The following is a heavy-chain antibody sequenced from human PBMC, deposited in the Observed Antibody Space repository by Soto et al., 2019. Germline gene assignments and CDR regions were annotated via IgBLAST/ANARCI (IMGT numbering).Heavy chain of an antibody. V-gene: IGHV5-10-1*01. Sequence: GESLKISCQASGYSFTSYWISWVRQMPGEGLEWMGRIDPSDSYTNYSPSFQGHVTISSDKSITTAYLQWSSLKASDTAMYYCARLRDATIIAASGTGAFDIWGQGTMVTVSS. CDR1: GYSFTSYW. CDR3: ARLRDATIIAASGTGAFDI. J-gene: IGHJ3*02. CDR2: IDPSDSYT. D-gene: IGHD6-13*01.